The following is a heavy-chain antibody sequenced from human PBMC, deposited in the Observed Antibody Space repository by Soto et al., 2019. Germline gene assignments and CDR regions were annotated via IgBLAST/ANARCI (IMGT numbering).Heavy chain of an antibody. V-gene: IGHV3-21*01. J-gene: IGHJ6*02. CDR1: GFTFSSYS. CDR2: ISSSSSYI. Sequence: PGGSLRLSCAASGFTFSSYSMNWVRQAPGKGLEWVSSISSSSSYIYYADSVKGRFTISRDNAKNSLYLQMNSLRAEATAVYYCARMAAAGFYYYYGMDVWGQGTTVTVSS. D-gene: IGHD6-13*01. CDR3: ARMAAAGFYYYYGMDV.